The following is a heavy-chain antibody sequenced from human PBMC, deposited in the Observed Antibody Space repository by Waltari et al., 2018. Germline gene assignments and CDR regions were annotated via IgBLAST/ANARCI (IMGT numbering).Heavy chain of an antibody. CDR2: ISWKSGSI. CDR3: AKVETIAVAVNWYFDL. J-gene: IGHJ2*01. Sequence: EVQLVESGGGLVQPGRSLRLSCAASGFTFDDYAMHWVRQAPGKGLGGVSGISWKSGSIGYADSVKGRFTSSRDNAKNSLYLQMNSLRAEDTALYYCAKVETIAVAVNWYFDLWGRGTLVTVSS. CDR1: GFTFDDYA. D-gene: IGHD6-19*01. V-gene: IGHV3-9*01.